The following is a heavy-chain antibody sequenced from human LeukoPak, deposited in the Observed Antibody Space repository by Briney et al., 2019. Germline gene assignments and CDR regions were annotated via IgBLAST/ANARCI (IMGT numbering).Heavy chain of an antibody. D-gene: IGHD2-2*01. J-gene: IGHJ4*02. CDR3: AREDDCSSTSCLGY. CDR1: GGSISSSSYY. CDR2: IYYSGST. Sequence: PSETLSLTCTVSGGSISSSSYYWGWIRQPPGKGLEWIGSIYYSGSTYYNPSLKSRVTISVDTSRNQFSLKLSSVTAADTAVYYCAREDDCSSTSCLGYWGQGTLVTVSS. V-gene: IGHV4-39*07.